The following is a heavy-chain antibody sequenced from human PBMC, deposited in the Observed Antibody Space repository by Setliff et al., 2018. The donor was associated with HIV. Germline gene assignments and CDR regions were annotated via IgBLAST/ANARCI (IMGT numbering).Heavy chain of an antibody. D-gene: IGHD3-9*01. CDR1: GGTFSSYA. J-gene: IGHJ3*02. CDR2: IIPIFGTA. CDR3: ARDRLHYDILTVYSDAFDI. V-gene: IGHV1-69*13. Sequence: SVKVSCKASGGTFSSYAISWVRQAPGQGLEWMGGIIPIFGTANYAQKFQGRVTITADESTSTAYMELSSLRSEDTAVYYCARDRLHYDILTVYSDAFDIWGQGTMVTVSS.